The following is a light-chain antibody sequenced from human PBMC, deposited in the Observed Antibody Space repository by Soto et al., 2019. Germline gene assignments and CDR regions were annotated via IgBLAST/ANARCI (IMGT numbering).Light chain of an antibody. V-gene: IGKV3-20*01. CDR1: QSVSRY. CDR3: QQYGSSPLT. Sequence: EIVLTQSPATLSLSPGERATLSCRASQSVSRYLAWYQQKPGQAPRLLIYDASNRATGIPARFSGSGSGTDFTLTISRLEAEDFAVYYCQQYGSSPLTFGPGTKVD. CDR2: DAS. J-gene: IGKJ3*01.